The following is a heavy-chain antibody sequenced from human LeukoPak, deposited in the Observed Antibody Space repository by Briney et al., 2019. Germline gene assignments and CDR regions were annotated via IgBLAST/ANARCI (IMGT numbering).Heavy chain of an antibody. D-gene: IGHD3-22*01. Sequence: AGGSLRLSCAASSFTFNNYAMSWVRQAPGKGLEWVSAISGGGDNTFYADSVKGRFTISRDNSKNTLYLQMNSLRVEDAAVYYCAKDRDYYDSSAFDYWGQGTLVTVS. J-gene: IGHJ4*02. CDR3: AKDRDYYDSSAFDY. CDR1: SFTFNNYA. V-gene: IGHV3-23*01. CDR2: ISGGGDNT.